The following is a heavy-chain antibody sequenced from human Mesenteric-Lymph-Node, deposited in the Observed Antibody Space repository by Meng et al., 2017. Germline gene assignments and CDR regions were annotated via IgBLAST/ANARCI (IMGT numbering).Heavy chain of an antibody. CDR2: ISSSSSYT. J-gene: IGHJ6*02. Sequence: GGSLRLSCAASGFIFSSYSMNWVRQAPGKGLEWVSSISSSSSYTYYADPVKGRFTISKDNAKNSLYLQMDSLRAEDTAVYYCASDIVGATIRGLSYYYYGMDVWGQGPTVTVSS. V-gene: IGHV3-21*01. CDR1: GFIFSSYS. D-gene: IGHD1-26*01. CDR3: ASDIVGATIRGLSYYYYGMDV.